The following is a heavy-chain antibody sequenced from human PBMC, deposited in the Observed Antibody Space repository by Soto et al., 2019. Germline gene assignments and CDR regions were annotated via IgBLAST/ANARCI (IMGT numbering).Heavy chain of an antibody. V-gene: IGHV1-69*01. Sequence: QVQLVQSGAEVKKPGSSVKVSCKASGGTFSSYAISWVRQAPGQGLEWMGGIIPIFGTANYAQKFQGRVTITADESTSTDYMELSSLRSEDTAVYYCARSQIGGTIFGVVTSPFDYWGQATLVTVSS. D-gene: IGHD3-3*01. CDR3: ARSQIGGTIFGVVTSPFDY. CDR1: GGTFSSYA. CDR2: IIPIFGTA. J-gene: IGHJ4*02.